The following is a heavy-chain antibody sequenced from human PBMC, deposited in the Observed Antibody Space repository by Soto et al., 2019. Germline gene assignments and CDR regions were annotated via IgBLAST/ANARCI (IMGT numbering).Heavy chain of an antibody. D-gene: IGHD3-22*01. V-gene: IGHV4-59*01. J-gene: IGHJ4*02. CDR2: VYYTGST. Sequence: SETLSLTCTVSGDSISTFYWGWMRQYPGKELEWIGYVYYTGSTNYNPSLKSRVTISVDRSKNQFSLKLTSANAADTAVYYCARGRTVRNYADDSSHYFYFFECWGQGTQVNVSS. CDR3: ARGRTVRNYADDSSHYFYFFEC. CDR1: GDSISTFY.